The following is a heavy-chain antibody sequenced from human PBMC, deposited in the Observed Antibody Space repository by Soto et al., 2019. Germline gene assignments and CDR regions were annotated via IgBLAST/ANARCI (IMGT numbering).Heavy chain of an antibody. CDR1: GGSISGYY. CDR2: INHSGST. D-gene: IGHD3-3*01. J-gene: IGHJ5*02. CDR3: ARGLSYYDFWSGYNWFDP. Sequence: SETLSLTCAVYGGSISGYYWSWIRQPPGKGLEWIGEINHSGSTNYNPSLKSRVTISVDTSKNQFSLKLSSVTAADTAVYYCARGLSYYDFWSGYNWFDPWGQGTLVTVSS. V-gene: IGHV4-34*01.